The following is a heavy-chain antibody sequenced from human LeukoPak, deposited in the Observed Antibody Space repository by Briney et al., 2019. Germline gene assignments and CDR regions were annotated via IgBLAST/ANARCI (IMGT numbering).Heavy chain of an antibody. V-gene: IGHV2-5*02. D-gene: IGHD3-10*01. CDR2: IYWDDDK. CDR1: GFSLSTSGVG. CDR3: AHRRGTLNLMVRGYYFDY. Sequence: ESGPTLVNPTQTLTLTCTFSGFSLSTSGVGVGWIRQPPGKALEWLALIYWDDDKRYSPSLKSRLTITKDTSKNQVVLTMTNMDPVDTATYYCAHRRGTLNLMVRGYYFDYWGQGTLVTVSS. J-gene: IGHJ4*02.